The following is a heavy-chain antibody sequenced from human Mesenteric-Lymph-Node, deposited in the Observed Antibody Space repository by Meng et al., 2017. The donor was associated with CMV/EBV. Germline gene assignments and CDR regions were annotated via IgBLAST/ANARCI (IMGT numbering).Heavy chain of an antibody. CDR1: GFTFDDYA. V-gene: IGHV3-9*01. Sequence: SLKISCAASGFTFDDYALHWVRQAPGKGLEWVSGIGWNSGSIAYADSVKGRFTISRDNSKNTLYLQMNSLRAEDTAVYYCASRDDFWTPWRFDPWGQGTLVTVSS. CDR3: ASRDDFWTPWRFDP. D-gene: IGHD3-3*01. CDR2: IGWNSGSI. J-gene: IGHJ5*02.